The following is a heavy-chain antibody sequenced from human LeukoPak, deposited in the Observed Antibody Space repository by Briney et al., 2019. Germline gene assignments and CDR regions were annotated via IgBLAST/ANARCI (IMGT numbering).Heavy chain of an antibody. CDR2: IYHSGST. Sequence: SQTLSLTCAVSGGSISSGGYSWSWIRQPPGKGLEWIGYIYHSGSTYYNPSLKSRVTISVDTSKNQFSLKLSSVTAADTAVHYCASFYGDYDYWGQGTLVTVSS. CDR1: GGSISSGGYS. D-gene: IGHD4-17*01. CDR3: ASFYGDYDY. V-gene: IGHV4-30-2*05. J-gene: IGHJ4*02.